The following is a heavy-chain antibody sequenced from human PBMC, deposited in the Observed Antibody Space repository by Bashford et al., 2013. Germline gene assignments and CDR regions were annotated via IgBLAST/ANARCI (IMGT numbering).Heavy chain of an antibody. CDR2: ISSSSSYI. Sequence: VRQAPGKGLEWVSSISSSSSYIYYADSVKGRFTISRDNAKNSLYLQMNSLRAEDTAVYYCARDLYGGNAFDIWGQGTMVTVSS. D-gene: IGHD4-23*01. J-gene: IGHJ3*02. V-gene: IGHV3-21*01. CDR3: ARDLYGGNAFDI.